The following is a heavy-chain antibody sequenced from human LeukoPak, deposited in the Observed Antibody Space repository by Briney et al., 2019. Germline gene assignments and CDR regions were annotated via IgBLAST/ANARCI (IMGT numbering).Heavy chain of an antibody. J-gene: IGHJ6*02. Sequence: GGSLRLSCAASGFTFSSYAMSWVRQAPGKGLEWVAIISYDGSNKYYADSVKGRFTISRDNSKSTLYLQMNSLRAEDTAVYYCARDYYDSSGGYGMDVWGQGTTVTVSS. CDR2: ISYDGSNK. CDR3: ARDYYDSSGGYGMDV. CDR1: GFTFSSYA. D-gene: IGHD3-22*01. V-gene: IGHV3-30-3*01.